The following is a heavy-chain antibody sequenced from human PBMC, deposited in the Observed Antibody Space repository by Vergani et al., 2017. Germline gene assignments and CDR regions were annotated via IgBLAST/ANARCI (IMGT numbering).Heavy chain of an antibody. Sequence: EVHLLESGGGQVEAGGSLRLSCSASGFSFNSYWMHWVRQVPGKGLLWVSRIKSDGSITAYADSVKGRFTISRDNAQNTLYLQMNSLKAEDRATYYCAREERSNTSPFVGDWGQGTLVTV. CDR1: GFSFNSYW. J-gene: IGHJ4*02. CDR2: IKSDGSIT. D-gene: IGHD2/OR15-2a*01. V-gene: IGHV3-74*03. CDR3: AREERSNTSPFVGD.